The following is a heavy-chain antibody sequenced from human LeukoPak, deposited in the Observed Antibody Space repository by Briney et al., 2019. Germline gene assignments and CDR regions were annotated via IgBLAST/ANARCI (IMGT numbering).Heavy chain of an antibody. CDR3: VRVESVNGEYVRWGY. CDR1: GFIFNNYA. D-gene: IGHD4-17*01. Sequence: PGGSLRLSCAGSGFIFNNYAMHWVRQPPGKGLEWVSGISWNSGTIDYADSVRGRFTISRDNAKNSLYLQMDSLRVEDTAFYYCVRVESVNGEYVRWGYWGQGILVTVSS. CDR2: ISWNSGTI. V-gene: IGHV3-9*01. J-gene: IGHJ4*02.